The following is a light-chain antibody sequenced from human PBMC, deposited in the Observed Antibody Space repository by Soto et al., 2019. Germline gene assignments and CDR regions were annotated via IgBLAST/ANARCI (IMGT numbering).Light chain of an antibody. Sequence: EIVLTQSPDTLSLSPGERATLSCRASQSISDSNLAWYQQRPGQPPRLLIYATFIRATGVPARFIGSGSGTEFTLTIGRLEPEDFAVCFCQHYGTSLFTLGPGTRVDIK. CDR2: ATF. CDR3: QHYGTSLFT. V-gene: IGKV3-20*01. CDR1: QSISDSN. J-gene: IGKJ3*01.